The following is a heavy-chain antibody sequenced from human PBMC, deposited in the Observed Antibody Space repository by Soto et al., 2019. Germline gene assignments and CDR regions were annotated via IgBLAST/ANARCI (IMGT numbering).Heavy chain of an antibody. CDR2: IYYSGST. V-gene: IGHV4-30-4*01. Sequence: QVQLQESGPGLVKPSQTLSLTCTVSGGSISSGDYYWSWIRQPPGKGLEWIGYIYYSGSTYYNPSLKSRVTISVDTSKNQFSLKLSSVTAADTAVYYCASASITMVRGVITHLGWFDHWGQGTLVTVSS. D-gene: IGHD3-10*01. CDR1: GGSISSGDYY. J-gene: IGHJ5*02. CDR3: ASASITMVRGVITHLGWFDH.